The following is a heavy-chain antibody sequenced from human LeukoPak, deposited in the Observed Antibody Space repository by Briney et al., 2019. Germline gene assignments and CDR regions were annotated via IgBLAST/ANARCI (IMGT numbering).Heavy chain of an antibody. Sequence: SETLSLTCAVYGGSFSGYYWSWIRRPPGKGLEWIGEINHSGSTNYNPSLKSRVTISVDTSKNQFSLKLSSVTAADTAVYYCAFGGVIGPDYWGQGTLVTVSS. CDR2: INHSGST. CDR1: GGSFSGYY. J-gene: IGHJ4*02. CDR3: AFGGVIGPDY. V-gene: IGHV4-34*01. D-gene: IGHD3-16*02.